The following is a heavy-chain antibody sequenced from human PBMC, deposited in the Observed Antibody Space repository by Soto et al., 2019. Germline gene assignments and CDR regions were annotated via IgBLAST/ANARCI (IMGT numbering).Heavy chain of an antibody. CDR1: GFAFRSYG. J-gene: IGHJ5*02. CDR2: ISYDGEKE. D-gene: IGHD3-3*01. Sequence: QEHLVESGGGVVQPGSSLRLSCAASGFAFRSYGMNWVRQAPGKGLEWVALISYDGEKEYYADSVKGRFTVSRDNSENTLFLRISGLTADDSGVYFCAKAGFTVSGEGFDPWGQGTRVTVSS. V-gene: IGHV3-30*18. CDR3: AKAGFTVSGEGFDP.